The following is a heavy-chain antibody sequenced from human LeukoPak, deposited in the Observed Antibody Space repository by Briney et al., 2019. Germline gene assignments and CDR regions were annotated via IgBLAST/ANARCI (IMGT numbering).Heavy chain of an antibody. Sequence: PGRSLRLSCAASGFIFSDYGMQWVRQAPGKGLEWVAVIWFDGSNKYYADSVKGRFTISRDNSKKTLYLQMNSLRAEDTALYYCARFHAEAFDYWGKGTLVTVS. J-gene: IGHJ4*02. V-gene: IGHV3-33*01. CDR1: GFIFSDYG. CDR3: ARFHAEAFDY. CDR2: IWFDGSNK.